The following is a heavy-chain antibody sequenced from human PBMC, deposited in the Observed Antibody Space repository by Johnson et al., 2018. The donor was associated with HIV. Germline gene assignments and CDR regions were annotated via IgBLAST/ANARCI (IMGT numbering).Heavy chain of an antibody. CDR3: AKAPRPPGAFDI. J-gene: IGHJ3*02. CDR2: ISGSGGST. Sequence: VQLVESGGGVVQPGRSLRLSCAASGFTFSSNYMSWVRQAPGKGLEWVSIISGSGGSTYYADSVKGRFTISRDNSKNTLYLQMNSLRAEDTAVYYCAKAPRPPGAFDIWGQGTMVTVSS. CDR1: GFTFSSNY. V-gene: IGHV3-23*04.